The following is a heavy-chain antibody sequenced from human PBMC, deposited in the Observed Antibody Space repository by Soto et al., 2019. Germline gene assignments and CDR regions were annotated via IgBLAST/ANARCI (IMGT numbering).Heavy chain of an antibody. CDR1: GGSITNYY. Sequence: QVQLQESGPGLVKPSETLSLTCTVSGGSITNYYCSWFRQPPGKGLEWIGYINYDGYHAYNHSLKRRVTLSEDASKTQFSLLLGSVTATDTAVYYFARDGFGPLHGLVDVWGPGTTVIVSS. CDR2: INYDGYH. V-gene: IGHV4-59*12. J-gene: IGHJ6*02. D-gene: IGHD3-10*01. CDR3: ARDGFGPLHGLVDV.